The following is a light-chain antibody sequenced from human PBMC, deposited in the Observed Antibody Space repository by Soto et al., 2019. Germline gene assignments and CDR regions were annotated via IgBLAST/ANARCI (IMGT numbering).Light chain of an antibody. Sequence: DIQMTQSPSTLSASVGDRVTITCRASQSISSWLAWYQQKPGKAPKLLIYKASSLESGVPSRFSGSGSETEFTLTISSLQSEDFAVYYCQQYQSWPLTFGGGTKVDIK. CDR1: QSISSW. CDR3: QQYQSWPLT. V-gene: IGKV1-5*03. CDR2: KAS. J-gene: IGKJ4*01.